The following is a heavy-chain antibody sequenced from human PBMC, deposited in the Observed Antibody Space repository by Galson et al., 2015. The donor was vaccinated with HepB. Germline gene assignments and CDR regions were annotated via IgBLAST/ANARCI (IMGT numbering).Heavy chain of an antibody. CDR1: GFTFSDYY. D-gene: IGHD1-14*01. Sequence: SLRLSCAASGFTFSDYYMSWIRQAPGKGLEWVSYISSSGSTIYYADSVKGRFTISRDNAKNSLYLQMNSLRAENTAVYYCARDRNWAGYFDLWGRGPLVTVSS. CDR3: ARDRNWAGYFDL. J-gene: IGHJ2*01. V-gene: IGHV3-11*01. CDR2: ISSSGSTI.